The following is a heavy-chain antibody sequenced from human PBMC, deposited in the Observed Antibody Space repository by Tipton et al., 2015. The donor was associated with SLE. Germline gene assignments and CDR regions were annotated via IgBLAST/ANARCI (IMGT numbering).Heavy chain of an antibody. CDR1: GDSIRSDIYY. D-gene: IGHD1-26*01. J-gene: IGHJ2*01. Sequence: TLSLTCAISGDSIRSDIYYWGWIRQPPGKGLEWIGNIYHSGSTYYNPSLKSRLTISVDTSENQFSLKLSSVSAADTAVYYCARANGIVGGQVPYWYFDLWGRGTLVTVSS. CDR2: IYHSGST. V-gene: IGHV4-39*07. CDR3: ARANGIVGGQVPYWYFDL.